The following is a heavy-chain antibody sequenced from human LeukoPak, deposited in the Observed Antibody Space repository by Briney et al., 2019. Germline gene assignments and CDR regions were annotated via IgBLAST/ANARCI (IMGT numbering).Heavy chain of an antibody. CDR2: ISNSGGST. J-gene: IGHJ4*02. CDR3: AKSVGIAVAGTLDY. D-gene: IGHD6-19*01. CDR1: GFTFNSYA. V-gene: IGHV3-23*01. Sequence: GGSLRLSCAASGFTFNSYAMSWVRQAPGKGLEWVSRISNSGGSTHYADSVKGRFTISRDNSKNTLYLQMNSLRAEDTAVYYCAKSVGIAVAGTLDYWGQGTLVTVSS.